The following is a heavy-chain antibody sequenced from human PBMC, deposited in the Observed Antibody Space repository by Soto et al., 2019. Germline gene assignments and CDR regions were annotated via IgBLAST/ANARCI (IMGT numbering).Heavy chain of an antibody. V-gene: IGHV3-30*18. CDR3: AKDHRMQWLVQKSGMDV. CDR1: GFTFSSYG. D-gene: IGHD6-19*01. Sequence: GGSLRLSCAASGFTFSSYGMHWFRQAPGKGLEWLAVISYDGSNKYYADSVKGRFTISRDNSKNTLYLQMNSLRAEDTAVYYCAKDHRMQWLVQKSGMDVWGQGTTVTVSS. CDR2: ISYDGSNK. J-gene: IGHJ6*02.